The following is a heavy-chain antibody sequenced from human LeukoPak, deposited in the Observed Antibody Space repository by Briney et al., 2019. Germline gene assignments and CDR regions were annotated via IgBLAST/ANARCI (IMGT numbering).Heavy chain of an antibody. V-gene: IGHV3-7*01. CDR1: GFTFSTYW. CDR3: ARDSVVRGTDY. J-gene: IGHJ4*02. CDR2: IKQDGSEK. Sequence: GGSLRLSCAASGFTFSTYWMSWVRQAPGKGLEWVANIKQDGSEKYYVDSVKGRFTISRDNAKNSLSLQMNSLRAEDTAVYYCARDSVVRGTDYWGQGTLVTVSS. D-gene: IGHD3-10*01.